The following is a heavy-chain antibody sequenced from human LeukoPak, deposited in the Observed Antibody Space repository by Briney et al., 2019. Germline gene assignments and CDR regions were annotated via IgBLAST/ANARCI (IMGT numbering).Heavy chain of an antibody. CDR1: GGSFSGYY. CDR3: ARKVGYYGSGSYYGL. V-gene: IGHV4-34*01. J-gene: IGHJ4*02. D-gene: IGHD3-10*01. CDR2: INHSGST. Sequence: SETLSLTCAVYGGSFSGYYWSWIRQPPGKGLEWIGEINHSGSTNYNPSLKSRVTISVDTSKNQFSLKLSSVTAAGTAVYYCARKVGYYGSGSYYGLWGQGTLVTVSS.